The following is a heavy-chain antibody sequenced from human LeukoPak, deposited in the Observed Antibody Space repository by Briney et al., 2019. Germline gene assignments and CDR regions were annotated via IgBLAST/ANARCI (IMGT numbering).Heavy chain of an antibody. Sequence: SETLSLTRTVSGGSISHYYWSWIRQPAGEGLEWIGRIYSSGNTNYNPSLKSRATISLDRSKNQFSLNLTSVTAADTAVYYCVRLSNYYDRSGYYYAFDHWGQGALVTVSS. V-gene: IGHV4-4*07. CDR3: VRLSNYYDRSGYYYAFDH. J-gene: IGHJ4*02. D-gene: IGHD3-22*01. CDR2: IYSSGNT. CDR1: GGSISHYY.